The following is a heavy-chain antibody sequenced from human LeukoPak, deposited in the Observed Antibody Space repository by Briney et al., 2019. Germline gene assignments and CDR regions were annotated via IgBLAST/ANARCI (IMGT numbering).Heavy chain of an antibody. V-gene: IGHV4-39*01. CDR3: GRDGYNWDAFDI. Sequence: PSETLSLTCTVSGGSISSSSYYWGWIRQPPGKGLEWIGSIYYSGSTYYNPSLKSRVTISVDTSKSQFSLKLSFVTAADTAVYYCGRDGYNWDAFDIWGQGTMVTVSS. J-gene: IGHJ3*02. D-gene: IGHD5-24*01. CDR1: GGSISSSSYY. CDR2: IYYSGST.